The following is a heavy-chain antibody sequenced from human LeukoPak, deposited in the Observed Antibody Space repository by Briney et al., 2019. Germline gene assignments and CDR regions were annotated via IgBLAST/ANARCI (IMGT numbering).Heavy chain of an antibody. Sequence: SETLSLTCAVYGGSFSGYYWSWIRQPPGKGLGWIGEINHSGSTNYNPSLKSRVTISVDTSKNQFSLKLSSVTAADTAVYYCARAPYFWSGYYIGYFDYWGQGTLVTVSS. D-gene: IGHD3-3*01. CDR2: INHSGST. CDR3: ARAPYFWSGYYIGYFDY. J-gene: IGHJ4*02. V-gene: IGHV4-34*01. CDR1: GGSFSGYY.